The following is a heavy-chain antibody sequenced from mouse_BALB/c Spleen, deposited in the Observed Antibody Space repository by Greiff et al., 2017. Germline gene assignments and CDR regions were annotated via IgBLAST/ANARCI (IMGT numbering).Heavy chain of an antibody. J-gene: IGHJ3*01. CDR2: ISSGGSYT. CDR3: ARIPDGYYGGFAY. D-gene: IGHD2-3*01. V-gene: IGHV5-9-4*01. Sequence: EVQLVESGGGLVKPGGSLKLSCAASGFTFSSYAMSWVRQSPEKRLEWVAEISSGGSYTYYPDTVTGRFTISRDNAKNTLYLEMSSLRSEDTAMYYCARIPDGYYGGFAYWGQGTLVTVSA. CDR1: GFTFSSYA.